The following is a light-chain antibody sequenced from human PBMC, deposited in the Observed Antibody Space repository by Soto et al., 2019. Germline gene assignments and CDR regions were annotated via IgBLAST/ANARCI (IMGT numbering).Light chain of an antibody. J-gene: IGLJ2*01. V-gene: IGLV2-14*01. Sequence: QSVLTQPRSVSGSPGQSITISCTGTSSDVGGYNYVSWYQQHPGKAPKLMIYEVSNRPSGVPNRFSGSKSGNTASLTIPGLQTEDEADYYCSSYTSSSTLVVFGGGTKVTVL. CDR1: SSDVGGYNY. CDR2: EVS. CDR3: SSYTSSSTLVV.